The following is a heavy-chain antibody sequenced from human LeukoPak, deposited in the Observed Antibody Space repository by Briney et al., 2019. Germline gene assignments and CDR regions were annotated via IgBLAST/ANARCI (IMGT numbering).Heavy chain of an antibody. CDR3: ARGFLYYYDSSDGFYLDY. J-gene: IGHJ4*02. CDR1: GYTFTSYY. Sequence: ASVKVSCKASGYTFTSYYMHWVRQAPGQGLEWMGIINPSGGSTSYAQKLQGRVTMTRDASTSTVYMELSSLRSEDTAVYYCARGFLYYYDSSDGFYLDYWGQGTLVTVSS. V-gene: IGHV1-46*04. CDR2: INPSGGST. D-gene: IGHD3-22*01.